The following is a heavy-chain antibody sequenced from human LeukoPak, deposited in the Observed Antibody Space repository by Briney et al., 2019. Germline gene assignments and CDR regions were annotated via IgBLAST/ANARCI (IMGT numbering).Heavy chain of an antibody. J-gene: IGHJ4*02. V-gene: IGHV4-4*02. CDR1: GDSITSHSW. CDR3: ASHVTVLGTRGFDF. Sequence: SGTLSLTCAVSGDSITSHSWWSWVRQPPGKGLEWIGEVHHGGASNYDPSLESRVTISVDKSKNRFSLNLRSVTAADTATYYCASHVTVLGTRGFDFWGRGTLVT. CDR2: VHHGGAS. D-gene: IGHD6-19*01.